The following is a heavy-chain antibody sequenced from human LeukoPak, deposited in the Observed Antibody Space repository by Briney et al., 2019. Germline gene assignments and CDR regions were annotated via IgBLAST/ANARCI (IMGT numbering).Heavy chain of an antibody. CDR2: IIPIFGTA. J-gene: IGHJ6*03. CDR1: GGTFSSYA. V-gene: IGHV1-69*13. Sequence: SVKVSCKASGGTFSSYAISWVRQAPGQGLEWMGGIIPIFGTANYAQKFQGRVTITADESTSTAYMELSSLRSEDTAVYYCARALGQWLAQPHYYYYYMDVWGKGTTVTISS. CDR3: ARALGQWLAQPHYYYYYMDV. D-gene: IGHD6-19*01.